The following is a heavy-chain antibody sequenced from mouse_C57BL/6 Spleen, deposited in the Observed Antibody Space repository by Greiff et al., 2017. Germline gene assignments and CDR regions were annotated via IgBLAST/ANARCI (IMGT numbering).Heavy chain of an antibody. CDR3: ARSDSNPMDD. J-gene: IGHJ4*01. CDR1: GYTFTSYG. D-gene: IGHD2-5*01. V-gene: IGHV1-81*01. Sequence: VQLVESGAELARPGASVKLSCKASGYTFTSYGISWVKQRTGQGLEWIGEIYPRSGNTYYNEKFKGKATLTADKSSSTAYMELRSLTSEDSAVYFCARSDSNPMDDWGQGTAVTVSS. CDR2: IYPRSGNT.